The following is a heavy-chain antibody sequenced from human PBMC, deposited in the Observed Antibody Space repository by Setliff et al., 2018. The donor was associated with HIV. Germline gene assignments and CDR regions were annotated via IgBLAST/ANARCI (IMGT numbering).Heavy chain of an antibody. Sequence: SVKVSCKASGGGFSDHAITWVRQAPGQGLEWMGGITPVYGTTNYARKFQGRVTIIADESTRIAYMELSSLTSEDTAIYYCARWVVTAPYYFDYWGQGTLVTVS. J-gene: IGHJ4*02. CDR1: GGGFSDHA. CDR3: ARWVVTAPYYFDY. V-gene: IGHV1-69*13. D-gene: IGHD2-21*02. CDR2: ITPVYGTT.